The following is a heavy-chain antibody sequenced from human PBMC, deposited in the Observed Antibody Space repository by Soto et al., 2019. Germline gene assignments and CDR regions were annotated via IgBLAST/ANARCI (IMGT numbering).Heavy chain of an antibody. D-gene: IGHD5-18*01. CDR1: GGSISSSSYY. CDR2: IYYSGRT. CDR3: ARPAYGYAYDYSYMDV. Sequence: QLQLQESGPGLVKPSETLSLTCTVSGGSISSSSYYWGWIRQPPGKRLEWIGRIYYSGRTYYTPSLKRRVIIAVDMPKSQFSLKLTSVTDADTAVYYCARPAYGYAYDYSYMDVWGKGTPVTVSS. V-gene: IGHV4-39*01. J-gene: IGHJ6*03.